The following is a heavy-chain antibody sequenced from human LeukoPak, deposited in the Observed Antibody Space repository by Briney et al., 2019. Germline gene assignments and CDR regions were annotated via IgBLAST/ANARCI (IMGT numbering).Heavy chain of an antibody. D-gene: IGHD3-22*01. J-gene: IGHJ4*02. CDR3: ARDLRVHYYDSSGNDFDY. V-gene: IGHV3-33*01. CDR1: GFTFSTYG. CDR2: ILYDGRNK. Sequence: GGSLRLSCAASGFTFSTYGMHWVRQAPGQGLEWGAVILYDGRNKSYADSVKGRFTISRDNSKNTLYLQMNTLRAEDTAVYFCARDLRVHYYDSSGNDFDYWGQGTLVTVSS.